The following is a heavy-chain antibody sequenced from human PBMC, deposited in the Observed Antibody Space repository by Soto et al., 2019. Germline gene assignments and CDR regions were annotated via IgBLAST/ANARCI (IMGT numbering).Heavy chain of an antibody. V-gene: IGHV4-30-4*01. CDR2: IYHTGNT. Sequence: QVKLQESGPGMVKPSQTLSLTCTVSGGSISSGDYYWSWIRHPPGKGLEWSGYIYHTGNTYYSPSIKSRVSISLEPSTNQFSLKLSSVAAADTVVYYCAKAPSPVQYDSSGLVAGWGQGTLVTVSS. D-gene: IGHD3-22*01. CDR3: AKAPSPVQYDSSGLVAG. J-gene: IGHJ4*02. CDR1: GGSISSGDYY.